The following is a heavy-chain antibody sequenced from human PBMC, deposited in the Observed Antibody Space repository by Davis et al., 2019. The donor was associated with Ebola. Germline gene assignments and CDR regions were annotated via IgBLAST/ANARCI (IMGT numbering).Heavy chain of an antibody. CDR1: GGSISSYY. CDR3: ARAPYGEYVHLEN. V-gene: IGHV4-59*08. D-gene: IGHD4-17*01. J-gene: IGHJ4*02. CDR2: IYYSGST. Sequence: SETLSLTCTVSGGSISSYYWSWIRQPPGKGLEWIGYIYYSGSTNYNPSLKSRVSISVDTSKNQFSLNVTFVTATDTAVYFCARAPYGEYVHLENWGQGTPVTVSS.